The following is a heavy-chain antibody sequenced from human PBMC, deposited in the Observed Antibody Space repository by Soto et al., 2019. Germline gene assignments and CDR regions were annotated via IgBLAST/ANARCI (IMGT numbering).Heavy chain of an antibody. D-gene: IGHD2-2*01. CDR1: RFTFSTYE. CDR3: VRYCSTTLCNGVATRTFDY. J-gene: IGHJ4*02. CDR2: ISSSGNTV. V-gene: IGHV3-48*03. Sequence: GGSLRLSCAVSRFTFSTYEMNWVRQAPGKGLEWVSYISSSGNTVYYADSVKGRFTISRDNTRNSLYLQMNSLRDEDTALYYCVRYCSTTLCNGVATRTFDYWGQGTLVTVSS.